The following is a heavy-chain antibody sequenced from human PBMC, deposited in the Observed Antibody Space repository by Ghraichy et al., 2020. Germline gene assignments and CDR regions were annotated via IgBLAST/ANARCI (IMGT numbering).Heavy chain of an antibody. CDR1: GGSFSGYY. V-gene: IGHV4-34*01. Sequence: SETLSLTCAVYGGSFSGYYWSWIRQPPGKGLEWIGEINHSGSTNYNPSLKSRVTISVDTSKNQFSLKLSSVTAADTAVYYCARAIGLGFWSGYYDRWGQGTLVTVSS. J-gene: IGHJ5*02. D-gene: IGHD3-3*01. CDR3: ARAIGLGFWSGYYDR. CDR2: INHSGST.